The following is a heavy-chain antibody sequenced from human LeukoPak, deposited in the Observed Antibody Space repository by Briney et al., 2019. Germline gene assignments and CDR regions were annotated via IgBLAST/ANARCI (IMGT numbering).Heavy chain of an antibody. J-gene: IGHJ3*02. Sequence: GGSLRLSCAASGFTFSNYWMSWVRQAPGKGLEWVANTNQDGSEKYYVDSVKGRFTVSRDDAKNSLYLRMNSLRAEDTAVYYCAREGHDYGDYYGAFDIWGQGTMVTVSS. CDR1: GFTFSNYW. CDR3: AREGHDYGDYYGAFDI. V-gene: IGHV3-7*03. CDR2: TNQDGSEK. D-gene: IGHD4-17*01.